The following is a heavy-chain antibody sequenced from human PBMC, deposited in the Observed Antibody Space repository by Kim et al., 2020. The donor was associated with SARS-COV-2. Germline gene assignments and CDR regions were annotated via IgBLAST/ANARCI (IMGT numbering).Heavy chain of an antibody. CDR2: IKQDGSEK. CDR3: ARVSPIGGYYDSSGYLALLPARFVASSDGMDV. D-gene: IGHD3-22*01. V-gene: IGHV3-7*01. J-gene: IGHJ6*04. Sequence: GGSLRLSCAASGFTFSSYWMSWVRQAPGKGLEWVANIKQDGSEKYYVDSVKGRFTISRDNAKNSLYLQMNSLRAEDTAVYYCARVSPIGGYYDSSGYLALLPARFVASSDGMDVWGKGTTVTVSS. CDR1: GFTFSSYW.